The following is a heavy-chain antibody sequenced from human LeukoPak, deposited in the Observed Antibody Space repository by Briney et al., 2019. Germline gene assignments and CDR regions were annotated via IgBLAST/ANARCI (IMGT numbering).Heavy chain of an antibody. D-gene: IGHD1-26*01. CDR2: IKTNSGGA. CDR3: ARDGGKVGATGPFDF. J-gene: IGHJ4*02. V-gene: IGHV1-2*02. CDR1: GYTFTGYY. Sequence: ASVKVSCKASGYTFTGYYMHWVRQAPGQGLEWMGWIKTNSGGANYAQKFQGRVTMTRDTSINTDYMELSRLRSDDTAVYYCARDGGKVGATGPFDFWGQGTLVNVPS.